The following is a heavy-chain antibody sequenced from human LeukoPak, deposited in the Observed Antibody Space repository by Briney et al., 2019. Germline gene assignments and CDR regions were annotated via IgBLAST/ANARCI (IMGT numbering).Heavy chain of an antibody. Sequence: PSETLSLTCTVSGGSISSYYWSWIRQPPGKGLEWIGYIYYSGSTNYNPSLKSRVTISVDTSKNQFSLKLSSVTAADTAVCYCARDRRGYYGSGSYLRAPYYYGMDVWGQGTTVTVSS. CDR2: IYYSGST. CDR1: GGSISSYY. CDR3: ARDRRGYYGSGSYLRAPYYYGMDV. J-gene: IGHJ6*02. V-gene: IGHV4-59*01. D-gene: IGHD3-10*01.